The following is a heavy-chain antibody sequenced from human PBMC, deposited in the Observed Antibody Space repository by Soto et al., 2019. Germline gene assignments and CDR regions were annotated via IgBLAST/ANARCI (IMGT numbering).Heavy chain of an antibody. Sequence: SETLSLTCSVSGDSMTSGGYYWSWVRHHPGKGLEWVGSIYYTGDTYFNPSLRSRITVSMDTSKNEFSLKLTSVTSAYTAVYFCARGPPRPRDVPTYFHCWGQRTLVTVSS. V-gene: IGHV4-31*03. CDR2: IYYTGDT. CDR3: ARGPPRPRDVPTYFHC. J-gene: IGHJ4*02. CDR1: GDSMTSGGYY.